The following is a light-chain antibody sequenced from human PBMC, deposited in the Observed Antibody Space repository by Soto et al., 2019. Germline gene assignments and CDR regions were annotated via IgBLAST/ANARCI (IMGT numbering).Light chain of an antibody. V-gene: IGKV1-5*03. CDR1: QSISSW. J-gene: IGKJ1*01. CDR2: QTS. Sequence: DIQMTQSPSTLSASVGDRVTITCRASQSISSWLAWYQQKPGKAPNLLIYQTSSLHSGVSSRFSGSGSGTEFTLTISSQQPDDFATYYCQQYNSYLGTFGQGTKVEIK. CDR3: QQYNSYLGT.